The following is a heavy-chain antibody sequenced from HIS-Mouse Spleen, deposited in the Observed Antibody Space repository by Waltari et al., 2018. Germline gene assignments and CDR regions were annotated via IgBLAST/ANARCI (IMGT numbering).Heavy chain of an antibody. J-gene: IGHJ4*02. Sequence: QVQLQQWGAGLLKSSETLSLTCAVYGGSFSGYYWSWIRQPPGKGLEWIGEINHSGSTNYNPSLKSRVTISVDTSKNQFSLKLSSVTAADTAVYYCAGYNWNYGTDYWGQGTLVTVSS. CDR3: AGYNWNYGTDY. CDR2: INHSGST. V-gene: IGHV4-34*01. D-gene: IGHD1-7*01. CDR1: GGSFSGYY.